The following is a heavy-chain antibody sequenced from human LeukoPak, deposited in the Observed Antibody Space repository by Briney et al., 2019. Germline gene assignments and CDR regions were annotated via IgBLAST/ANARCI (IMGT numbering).Heavy chain of an antibody. J-gene: IGHJ4*02. Sequence: ASVKVSCKASGYTFTGYYMHWVRQAPGQGLEWMGIINPSGGSTSYAQKFQGRATMTRDTSTSTVYMELSSLRSEDTAVYYCARVFVRGVPFLGYWGQGTLVTVSS. CDR2: INPSGGST. CDR3: ARVFVRGVPFLGY. D-gene: IGHD3-10*02. CDR1: GYTFTGYY. V-gene: IGHV1-46*01.